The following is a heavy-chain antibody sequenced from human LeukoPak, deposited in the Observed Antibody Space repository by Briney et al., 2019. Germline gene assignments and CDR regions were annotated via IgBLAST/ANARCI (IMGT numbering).Heavy chain of an antibody. J-gene: IGHJ4*02. D-gene: IGHD5-18*01. CDR3: ANDLGWIQLNLG. V-gene: IGHV4-38-2*02. CDR2: IYHSGTT. CDR1: GYSISSGYY. Sequence: SETLSLTCTVSGYSISSGYYWGWIRQPPGKGLEWIGTIYHSGTTYYNPSLKSRVTMSVDTSKNQFSLRLRSVTAADTAVYYCANDLGWIQLNLGRGQGTLVTVSS.